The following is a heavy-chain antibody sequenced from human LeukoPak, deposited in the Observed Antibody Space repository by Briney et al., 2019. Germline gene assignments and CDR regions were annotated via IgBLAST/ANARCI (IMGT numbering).Heavy chain of an antibody. CDR2: IIPIFGTA. V-gene: IGHV1-69*13. CDR1: GGTFSSYA. Sequence: SVKVSCKASGGTFSSYAISWVRQAPGQGLEWMGGIIPIFGTANYAQKFQGRVTITADESTSTAYMELSRLRTEDTAVYYCARVMGDYTRRWFDPWGQGTLVTVSS. CDR3: ARVMGDYTRRWFDP. D-gene: IGHD4-17*01. J-gene: IGHJ5*02.